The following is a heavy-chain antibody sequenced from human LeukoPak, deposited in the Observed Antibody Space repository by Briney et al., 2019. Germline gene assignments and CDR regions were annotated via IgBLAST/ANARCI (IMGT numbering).Heavy chain of an antibody. CDR1: GFTFSSYA. CDR3: AKDRSVVTRSFDY. J-gene: IGHJ4*02. V-gene: IGHV3-30*04. D-gene: IGHD4-23*01. Sequence: GGSLRLSCAASGFTFSSYAMHWVRQAPGKGLEWVAVISYDGSNKYYADSVKGRFTISRDNSKNTLYLQMNSLRAEDTAVYYCAKDRSVVTRSFDYWGQGTLVTVSS. CDR2: ISYDGSNK.